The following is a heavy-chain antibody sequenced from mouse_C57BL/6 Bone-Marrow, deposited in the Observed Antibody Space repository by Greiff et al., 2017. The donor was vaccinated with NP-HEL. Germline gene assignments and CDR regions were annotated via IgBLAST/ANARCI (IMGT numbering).Heavy chain of an antibody. Sequence: EVQLQQSGAELVRPGASVKLSCTASGFNIKDDYMHWVKQRPEQGLEWIGWIDPENGDTEYASKFQGKATITADTSSNTAYRQLSSLTSEDTAVYYCTTRGFDYWGQGTTLTVSS. CDR3: TTRGFDY. CDR2: IDPENGDT. J-gene: IGHJ2*01. CDR1: GFNIKDDY. V-gene: IGHV14-4*01.